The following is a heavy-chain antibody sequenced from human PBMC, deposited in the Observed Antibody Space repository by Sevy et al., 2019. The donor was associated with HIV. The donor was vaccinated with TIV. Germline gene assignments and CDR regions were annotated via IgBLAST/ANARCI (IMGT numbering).Heavy chain of an antibody. J-gene: IGHJ5*02. CDR3: ARAPPVRSGDDSLNWFNP. CDR1: GGSISAYY. Sequence: SETLFLTCTVSGGSISAYYWSWIRQPPGKGLEYLGYIYYTGSTNYNPSLKSRVTISVDTSKNQFSLKLSSVTAADTAVYYCARAPPVRSGDDSLNWFNPCGQGTLVTVSS. CDR2: IYYTGST. D-gene: IGHD5-12*01. V-gene: IGHV4-59*01.